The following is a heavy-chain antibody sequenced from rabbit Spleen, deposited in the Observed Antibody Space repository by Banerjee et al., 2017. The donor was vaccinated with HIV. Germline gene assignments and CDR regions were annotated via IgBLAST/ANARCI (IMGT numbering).Heavy chain of an antibody. J-gene: IGHJ4*01. CDR1: GFSFNSGDD. CDR2: IDPLFGIT. Sequence: QSLEESGGGLVKPGASLTLTCKASGFSFNSGDDMCWVRQAPGKGLEWIGYIDPLFGITYYANWVNGRFSISRENAQNTVFLQMTSLTAADTATYFCARDDGSYDYIDGYFNLWGQGTLVTVS. CDR3: ARDDGSYDYIDGYFNL. D-gene: IGHD6-1*01. V-gene: IGHV1S40*01.